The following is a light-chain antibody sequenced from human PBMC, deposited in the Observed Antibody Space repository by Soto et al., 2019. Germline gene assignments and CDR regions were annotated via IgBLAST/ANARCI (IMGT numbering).Light chain of an antibody. CDR2: DVV. CDR1: SSDVGGFNS. Sequence: SGLTQPASVSGSPGRSIAISYKETSSDVGGFNSVSWYQLRPGTAPKLILYDVVDRPSGVSYRFSGSKSGNTASLTISGLQAADEADYFCSSYTSTMTNVFGSGTKVTVL. J-gene: IGLJ1*01. V-gene: IGLV2-14*03. CDR3: SSYTSTMTNV.